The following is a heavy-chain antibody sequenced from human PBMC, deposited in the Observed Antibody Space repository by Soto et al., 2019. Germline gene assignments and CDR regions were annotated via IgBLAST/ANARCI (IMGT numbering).Heavy chain of an antibody. CDR1: GGSISSSSYY. CDR3: VPYYYDSSGYYTDDY. J-gene: IGHJ4*02. V-gene: IGHV4-39*01. CDR2: IYYSGST. Sequence: SETLSLTCTVSGGSISSSSYYWGWIRQPPGKGLEWIGSIYYSGSTYYNPSLKSRVTISVDTSKNQFSLKLSSVTAADTAVYYCVPYYYDSSGYYTDDYWGQGTLVTVSS. D-gene: IGHD3-22*01.